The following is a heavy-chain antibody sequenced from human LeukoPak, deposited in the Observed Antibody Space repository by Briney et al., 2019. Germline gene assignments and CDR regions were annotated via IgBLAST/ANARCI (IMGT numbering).Heavy chain of an antibody. D-gene: IGHD3-22*01. CDR1: GYSFTSYW. J-gene: IGHJ3*02. CDR3: ARRLRGGIYYDSRDDAFDI. V-gene: IGHV5-51*01. CDR2: IYPGDSDT. Sequence: PGESLKISCKGSGYSFTSYWIGWVRQMPGKGLEWMGIIYPGDSDTRYSPSFQGQVTISADKSISTAYLQWSSLKASDTAMYYCARRLRGGIYYDSRDDAFDIWGQGTMVTASS.